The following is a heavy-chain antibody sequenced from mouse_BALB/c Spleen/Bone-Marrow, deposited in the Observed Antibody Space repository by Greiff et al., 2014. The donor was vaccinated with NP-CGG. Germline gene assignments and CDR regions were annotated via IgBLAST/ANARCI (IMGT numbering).Heavy chain of an antibody. D-gene: IGHD1-1*01. CDR2: IDPANGDT. J-gene: IGHJ1*01. CDR1: GFNIKDTY. CDR3: TKPSFYYGSSYWYFDV. Sequence: EVKLEESGAELAKPGASVKLSCTASGFNIKDTYMHWVKQRPEQGLEWIGRIDPANGDTKYDPKFQGKATITADTSSNTAYLQLSSLTSDDTAVYYCTKPSFYYGSSYWYFDVWGAGTTVTVSS. V-gene: IGHV14-3*02.